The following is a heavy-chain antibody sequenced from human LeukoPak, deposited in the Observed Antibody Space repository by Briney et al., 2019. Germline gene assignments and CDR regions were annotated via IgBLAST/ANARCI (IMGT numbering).Heavy chain of an antibody. V-gene: IGHV3-30*02. CDR2: IRNDGRNK. Sequence: GGSLRLSCAASGFTFSKYGMYWVRQAPGKGLEGVAFIRNDGRNKYYTDSVKGRFTISRDNSKNTLYLQMNSLRAEDTAVYYCAKDLNYGDLLDYWGQGTLVTVSS. D-gene: IGHD4-17*01. CDR3: AKDLNYGDLLDY. CDR1: GFTFSKYG. J-gene: IGHJ4*02.